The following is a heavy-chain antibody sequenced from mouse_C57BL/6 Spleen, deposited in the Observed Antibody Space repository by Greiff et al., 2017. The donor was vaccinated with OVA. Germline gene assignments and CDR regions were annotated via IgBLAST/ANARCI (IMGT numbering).Heavy chain of an antibody. CDR1: GYSFTDYD. D-gene: IGHD1-1*01. CDR2: INPNYGTT. CDR3: ARSGYYGSSYWYFDV. J-gene: IGHJ1*03. Sequence: VQLKESGPELVKPGASVKISCKASGYSFTDYDMNWVKQSNGKSLEWIGVINPNYGTTSYNQKFKGKATLTVDQSSSTAYMQLNSLTSEDSAVYYCARSGYYGSSYWYFDVWGTGTTVTVSS. V-gene: IGHV1-39*01.